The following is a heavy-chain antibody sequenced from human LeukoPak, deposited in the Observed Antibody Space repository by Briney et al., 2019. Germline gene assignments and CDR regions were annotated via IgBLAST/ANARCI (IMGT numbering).Heavy chain of an antibody. CDR3: ALRGDYYDSSGYTDY. V-gene: IGHV1-2*02. Sequence: ASVKVSCKASGYTFTGYYMHWVRQAPGQGLEWMGWINPNSGGTNYAQKFQGRVTMTRDTSISTAYMELSRLRSDDTAVYYCALRGDYYDSSGYTDYWGQGTLVTVS. J-gene: IGHJ4*02. CDR1: GYTFTGYY. CDR2: INPNSGGT. D-gene: IGHD3-22*01.